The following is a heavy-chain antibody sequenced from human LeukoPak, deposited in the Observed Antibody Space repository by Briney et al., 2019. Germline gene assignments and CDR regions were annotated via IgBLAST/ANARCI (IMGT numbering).Heavy chain of an antibody. J-gene: IGHJ3*01. CDR2: VSHSGGST. V-gene: IGHV3-23*01. Sequence: GGSLRLSCAASGFTFSSYAMTWVRQAPGKGLEWVTAVSHSGGSTYYADSVKGRFTISRDNSKKTLYPQMNSLRAEDTAIYYCAKVNSAWYTDAFDVWGQGTMVTVSS. CDR3: AKVNSAWYTDAFDV. CDR1: GFTFSSYA. D-gene: IGHD6-19*01.